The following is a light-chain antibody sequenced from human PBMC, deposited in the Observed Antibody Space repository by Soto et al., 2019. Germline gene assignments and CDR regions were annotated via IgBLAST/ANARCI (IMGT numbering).Light chain of an antibody. Sequence: AIQMTQSPSSLSASVGDRVTITCRASQDISTDLGWYQQRPGKAHKVLIFAASSLRSGVPSRFSGSGSGTEFTLTISSLQPEDFATYYCLQDYSYPRTFGQGTKVEI. CDR1: QDISTD. J-gene: IGKJ1*01. CDR2: AAS. V-gene: IGKV1-6*01. CDR3: LQDYSYPRT.